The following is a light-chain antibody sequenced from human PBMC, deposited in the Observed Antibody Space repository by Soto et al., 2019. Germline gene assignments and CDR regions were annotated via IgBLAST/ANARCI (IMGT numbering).Light chain of an antibody. V-gene: IGKV1-5*03. CDR3: QQYNVYSWT. CDR1: QNINSW. J-gene: IGKJ1*01. CDR2: EAS. Sequence: DIHMTQSPSTLSASVGDRVTITCRASQNINSWLAWYQQKPGKAPKLLIYEASSLEKGVPARFGGSGSGTEFTLTISSLQPDDFATYYCQQYNVYSWTFGHGTKVDIK.